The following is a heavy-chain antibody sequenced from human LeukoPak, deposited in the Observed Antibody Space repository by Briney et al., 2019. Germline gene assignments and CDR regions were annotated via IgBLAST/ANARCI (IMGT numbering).Heavy chain of an antibody. D-gene: IGHD2-15*01. CDR3: AREEVVVAATGAFDI. CDR1: GFTISSYA. J-gene: IGHJ3*02. V-gene: IGHV3-23*01. Sequence: PGGSLRLSCAASGFTISSYAMSWVRQAPGKGLEWVSGISGSGGSTYYADSVKGRFTISRDNSKNTLFLQMNSLRAEDTAVYYCAREEVVVAATGAFDIWGQGIMVTVSS. CDR2: ISGSGGST.